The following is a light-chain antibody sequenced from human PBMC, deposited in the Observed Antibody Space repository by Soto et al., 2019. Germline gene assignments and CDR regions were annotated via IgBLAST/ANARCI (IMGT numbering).Light chain of an antibody. J-gene: IGKJ1*01. CDR2: DAS. V-gene: IGKV1-5*01. CDR3: QHYNSYSEA. Sequence: DIQMTQSSSTLSASVADGVTITCRASQSISNRLAWYQQRPGKAPKYLIYDASTLDSGAPSRFSGSGSGTEFTLTISSLQPDDFATYYCQHYNSYSEAFGQGTKVDIK. CDR1: QSISNR.